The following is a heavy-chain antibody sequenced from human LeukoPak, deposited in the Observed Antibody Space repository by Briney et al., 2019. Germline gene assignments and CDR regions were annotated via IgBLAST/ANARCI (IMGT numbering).Heavy chain of an antibody. V-gene: IGHV4-34*01. CDR2: INHSGST. Sequence: SETLSLTCAVYGGSFSGYYWSWIRQPPGKGLEWIGEINHSGSTNYNPSLKSRVTISVDTSKNQFSLKLSSVTAADTVVYYCARERWGSGSYYKVAERYYFDYWGQGTLVTVSS. D-gene: IGHD3-10*01. J-gene: IGHJ4*02. CDR1: GGSFSGYY. CDR3: ARERWGSGSYYKVAERYYFDY.